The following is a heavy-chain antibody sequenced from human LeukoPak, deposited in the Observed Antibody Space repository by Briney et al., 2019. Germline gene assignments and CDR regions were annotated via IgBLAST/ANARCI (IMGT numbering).Heavy chain of an antibody. J-gene: IGHJ4*02. D-gene: IGHD5-18*01. Sequence: PGGSLRLSCAASGFTFSSYEMNWVRQAPGKGLEWVSYISSSGSTIYYADSVKGRFTISRDNAKNSLYLQMNSLRAEDTAVYYCARGAYSYGPFDYWGQGTLVTVSS. CDR2: ISSSGSTI. CDR1: GFTFSSYE. V-gene: IGHV3-48*03. CDR3: ARGAYSYGPFDY.